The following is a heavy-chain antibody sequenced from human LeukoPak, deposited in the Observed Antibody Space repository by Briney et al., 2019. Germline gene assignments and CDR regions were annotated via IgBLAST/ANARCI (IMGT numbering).Heavy chain of an antibody. CDR2: VIPILGIA. CDR3: ARSISYSSSWYYFDY. Sequence: ASVKVSCKASGGTFSSYAISWVRQAPGQGLEWMGRVIPILGIANYAQKFQGRVTITADKSTSTAYMELSSLRSEDTAVYYCARSISYSSSWYYFDYWGQGTLVTVSS. CDR1: GGTFSSYA. J-gene: IGHJ4*02. D-gene: IGHD6-13*01. V-gene: IGHV1-69*04.